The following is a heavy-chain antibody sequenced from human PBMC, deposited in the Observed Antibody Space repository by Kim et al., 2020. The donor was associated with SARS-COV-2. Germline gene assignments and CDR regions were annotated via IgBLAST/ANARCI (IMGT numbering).Heavy chain of an antibody. CDR1: GGSVSSGSYY. V-gene: IGHV4-61*01. Sequence: SETLSLTCTVSGGSVSSGSYYWSWIRQPPGKGLEWIGYIYYSGSTNYNPSLKSRVTISVDTSKNQFSLKLSSVTAADTAVYYCAREEEGDGYNYYRTFDYWGQGTLVTVSS. CDR3: AREEEGDGYNYYRTFDY. J-gene: IGHJ4*02. D-gene: IGHD5-12*01. CDR2: IYYSGST.